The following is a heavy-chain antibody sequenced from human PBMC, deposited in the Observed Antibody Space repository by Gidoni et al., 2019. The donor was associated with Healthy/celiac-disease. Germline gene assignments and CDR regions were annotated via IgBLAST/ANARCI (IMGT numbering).Heavy chain of an antibody. J-gene: IGHJ5*02. CDR2: IIPIFGTA. D-gene: IGHD2-2*01. CDR3: ARRYCSSTSCYLGWFDP. CDR1: GGTFSSYA. V-gene: IGHV1-69*01. Sequence: QAQLVQSGAEVKKPGSSVKVSCKASGGTFSSYAISWVRQAPGHGLEWMGGIIPIFGTANYAQQFQGRVTITADESTSTAYMELSSLRSEDTAVYYCARRYCSSTSCYLGWFDPWGQGTLVTVSS.